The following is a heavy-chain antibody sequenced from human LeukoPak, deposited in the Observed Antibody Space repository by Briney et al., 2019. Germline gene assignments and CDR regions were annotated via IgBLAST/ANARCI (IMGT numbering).Heavy chain of an antibody. CDR1: GFTFGDYA. CDR3: TSFGYYSDAFDI. J-gene: IGHJ3*02. D-gene: IGHD3-10*01. CDR2: IRSKAYGGTT. Sequence: GGSLRPSCTASGFTFGDYAMSWVRQAPGKGLEWVGFIRSKAYGGTTEYAASVEGRFTISRDDSKSIAYLQMNSLKTEDTAVYYCTSFGYYSDAFDIWGQGTMVTVSS. V-gene: IGHV3-49*04.